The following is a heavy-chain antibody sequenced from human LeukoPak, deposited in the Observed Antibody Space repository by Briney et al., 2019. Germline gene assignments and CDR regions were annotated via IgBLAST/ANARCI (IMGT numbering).Heavy chain of an antibody. CDR2: ISSSSSYI. J-gene: IGHJ5*02. CDR3: ARSYSSGGFDP. D-gene: IGHD6-19*01. Sequence: GGSLRLSCAASGFTFSSYEMNWVRQAPGKGLEWVSSISSSSSYIYYADSVKGRFTISRDNAKNSLYLQMNSLRAEDTAVYYCARSYSSGGFDPWGQGTLVTVSS. V-gene: IGHV3-21*01. CDR1: GFTFSSYE.